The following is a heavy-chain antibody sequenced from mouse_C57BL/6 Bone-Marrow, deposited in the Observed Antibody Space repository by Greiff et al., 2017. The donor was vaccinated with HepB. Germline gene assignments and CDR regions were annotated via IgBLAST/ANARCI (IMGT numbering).Heavy chain of an antibody. V-gene: IGHV5-12*01. J-gene: IGHJ4*01. Sequence: EVKVEGSGGGLVQPGGSLKLSCAASGFTFSDYYMYWVRQTPEKRLEWVAYISNGGGSTYYPDTVKGRFTISRDNAKNTLYLQMSRLKSEDTAMYYCARYYGSSFLYYYAMDYWGQGTSVTVSS. CDR3: ARYYGSSFLYYYAMDY. CDR2: ISNGGGST. D-gene: IGHD1-1*01. CDR1: GFTFSDYY.